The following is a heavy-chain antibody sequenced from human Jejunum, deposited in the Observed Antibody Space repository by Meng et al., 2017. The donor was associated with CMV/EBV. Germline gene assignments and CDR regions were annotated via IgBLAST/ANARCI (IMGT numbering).Heavy chain of an antibody. V-gene: IGHV1-69*04. CDR3: ARGSQGVAGVEDQYRDY. CDR1: A. CDR2: ISPRVGIP. J-gene: IGHJ4*02. Sequence: AISWRREVPGKGGEWMGRISPRVGIPNYIPKVQGKSTSAAEKATNTAYLEVTSLTSEDTAMYYCARGSQGVAGVEDQYRDYWGQGSLVTVCS. D-gene: IGHD6-19*01.